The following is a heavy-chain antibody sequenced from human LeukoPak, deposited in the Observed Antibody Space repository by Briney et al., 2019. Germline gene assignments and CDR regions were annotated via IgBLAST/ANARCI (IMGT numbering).Heavy chain of an antibody. CDR2: IYHSGST. CDR3: ARYGYKGKRNWFDP. J-gene: IGHJ5*02. Sequence: PSETLSLTCAVSGGSISSGGYSWSWIRQPPGKGLERIGYIYHSGSTYYNPSLKSRVTISVDRSKNQFSLKLSSVTAADTAVYYCARYGYKGKRNWFDPWGQGTLVTVSS. V-gene: IGHV4-30-2*01. CDR1: GGSISSGGYS. D-gene: IGHD5-24*01.